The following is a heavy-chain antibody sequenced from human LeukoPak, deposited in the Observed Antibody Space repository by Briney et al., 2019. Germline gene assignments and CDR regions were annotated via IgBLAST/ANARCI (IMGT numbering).Heavy chain of an antibody. D-gene: IGHD1-26*01. CDR3: ARKVWALGGSSYQPYDY. J-gene: IGHJ4*02. Sequence: HSGRSLRLSCAASGFTFSSYAMHWVRQAPGKGLEWVAVISYDGSNKYYADSVKGRFTISRDNSKNTLYLQMNSLRVEDTAVYYCARKVWALGGSSYQPYDYWGQGTLVTVSS. CDR1: GFTFSSYA. V-gene: IGHV3-30-3*01. CDR2: ISYDGSNK.